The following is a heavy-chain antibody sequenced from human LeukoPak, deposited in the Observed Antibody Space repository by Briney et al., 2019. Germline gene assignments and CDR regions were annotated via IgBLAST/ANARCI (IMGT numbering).Heavy chain of an antibody. J-gene: IGHJ2*01. V-gene: IGHV1-18*01. D-gene: IGHD6-19*01. CDR3: ARESVAGTNWYFDL. CDR2: ISAYNGNT. Sequence: GASVKVSCKASGYTFTSCGISWVRRAPGQGLEWMGWISAYNGNTNYAQKLQGRVTMTTDTSTSTAYMELRSLRPDDTAVYYCARESVAGTNWYFDLWGRGTLVTVYS. CDR1: GYTFTSCG.